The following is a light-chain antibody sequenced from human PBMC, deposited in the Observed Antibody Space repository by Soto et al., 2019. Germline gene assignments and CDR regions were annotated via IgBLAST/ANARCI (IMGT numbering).Light chain of an antibody. CDR1: SSDVGSYNL. J-gene: IGLJ2*01. CDR2: EVS. Sequence: QSALTQPASVSGSPGQSITISCTGTSSDVGSYNLVSWYQQHPGKAPKLMIYEVSKRPSGVSNRFSGSKSGNTASLTISGLQAEDGADYYCCSYAGSSTYVLFGGGTQLTVL. V-gene: IGLV2-23*02. CDR3: CSYAGSSTYVL.